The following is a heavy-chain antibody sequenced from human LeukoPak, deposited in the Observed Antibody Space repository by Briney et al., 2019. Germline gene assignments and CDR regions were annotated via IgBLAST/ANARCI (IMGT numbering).Heavy chain of an antibody. CDR2: IYHSGST. CDR1: GGSISSSNW. CDR3: ARSEGSGSSSENYFDY. J-gene: IGHJ4*02. Sequence: PSETLSLTCAVSGGSISSSNWWSWVRQPPGKGLEWIGEIYHSGSTNYNPSLKSRVTISVDKSKNQFSLKLSSVTAADTAVYYCARSEGSGSSSENYFDYWGQGTLVTVSS. V-gene: IGHV4-4*02. D-gene: IGHD3-10*01.